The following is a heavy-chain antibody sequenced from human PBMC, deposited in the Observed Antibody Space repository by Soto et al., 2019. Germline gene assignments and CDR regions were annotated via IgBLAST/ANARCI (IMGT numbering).Heavy chain of an antibody. V-gene: IGHV3-53*01. CDR2: IYSGGST. CDR1: GFTVSSNY. J-gene: IGHJ6*02. D-gene: IGHD6-6*01. Sequence: GGSLRLSCAASGFTVSSNYMSWVRQAPGKGLEWVSVIYSGGSTYYADSVKGRFTISRDNSKNTLYLQMNSLRAEDTAVYYCASPIKRSIAARGYSYGMDVWGQGTTVTVSS. CDR3: ASPIKRSIAARGYSYGMDV.